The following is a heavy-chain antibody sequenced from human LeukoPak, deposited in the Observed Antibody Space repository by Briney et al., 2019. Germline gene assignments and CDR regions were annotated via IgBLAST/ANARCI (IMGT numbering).Heavy chain of an antibody. V-gene: IGHV4-30-4*08. J-gene: IGHJ4*02. CDR1: GGSISSGSYY. CDR3: ARDQIAARMSDY. D-gene: IGHD6-6*01. CDR2: IYYSGST. Sequence: SETLSLTCTVSGGSISSGSYYWSWIRQPAGKGLEWIGYIYYSGSTYYNPSLKSRVTISVDTSKNQFSLKLSSVTAADTAVYYCARDQIAARMSDYWGQGTLVTVSS.